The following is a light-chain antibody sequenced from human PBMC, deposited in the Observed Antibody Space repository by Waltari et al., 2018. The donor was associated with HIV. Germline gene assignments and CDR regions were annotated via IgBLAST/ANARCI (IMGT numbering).Light chain of an antibody. CDR3: CSHADNYTWV. Sequence: QSALTQPRSMSGSPGQSVTISCTGTSSDVGGYNYVSWYQQHPGKAPKLMIFDVNKRPSGVPDRFSGSKSGNTASLTISGLQAEDEADYDCCSHADNYTWVFGGGTKLTVL. J-gene: IGLJ3*02. CDR1: SSDVGGYNY. CDR2: DVN. V-gene: IGLV2-11*01.